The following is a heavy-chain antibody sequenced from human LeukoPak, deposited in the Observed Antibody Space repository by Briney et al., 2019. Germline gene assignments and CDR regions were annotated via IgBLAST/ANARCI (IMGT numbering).Heavy chain of an antibody. CDR3: AGGIRFLGSWLPFDY. Sequence: SQTLSLTCTVSGGSISSGGYYWSWIRQPPGKGLEWIGYIYHSGSTYYNPSLKSRVTISVDRSKNQFSLKLSSVTAADTAVYYCAGGIRFLGSWLPFDYWGQGTLVTVSS. V-gene: IGHV4-30-2*01. CDR1: GGSISSGGYY. J-gene: IGHJ4*02. CDR2: IYHSGST. D-gene: IGHD3-3*01.